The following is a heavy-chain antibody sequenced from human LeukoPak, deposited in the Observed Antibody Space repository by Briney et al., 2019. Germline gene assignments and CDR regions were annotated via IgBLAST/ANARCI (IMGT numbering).Heavy chain of an antibody. Sequence: GGSLRLSCAASGFTFSSYGMHWVRRAPDKGLDWVAVIWSGGSDKYYADSVTGRFTISRDNSKNTLFLQMNSLRAEDTAVYFCAKDASGTRSSPDYWGRGTLVTVSS. CDR1: GFTFSSYG. V-gene: IGHV3-30*02. D-gene: IGHD6-13*01. CDR2: IWSGGSDK. J-gene: IGHJ4*02. CDR3: AKDASGTRSSPDY.